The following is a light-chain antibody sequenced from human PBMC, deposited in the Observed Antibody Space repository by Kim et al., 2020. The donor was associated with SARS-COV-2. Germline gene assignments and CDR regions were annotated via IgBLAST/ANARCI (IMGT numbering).Light chain of an antibody. Sequence: LSPGERAALSCRASQSVSNSFLAWYRQRPGQAPSLLICGASTRATGIPDRFSGSGSGTDFTLTINRLEPEDFAVYYCQQYGTTPYTFGLGTKLEIK. V-gene: IGKV3-20*01. J-gene: IGKJ2*01. CDR1: QSVSNSF. CDR2: GAS. CDR3: QQYGTTPYT.